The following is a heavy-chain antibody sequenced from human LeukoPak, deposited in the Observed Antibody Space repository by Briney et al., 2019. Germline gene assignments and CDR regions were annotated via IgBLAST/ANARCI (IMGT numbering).Heavy chain of an antibody. D-gene: IGHD4-17*01. V-gene: IGHV3-74*01. CDR3: ARDTPPFGETDY. Sequence: GGSLRLSCAASGFTFSSYWMHWVRQAPGKGLVWVSRINSDGSSANYADSVKGRFTISRDNAKNTVYVQMSSLRAEDTAVYYCARDTPPFGETDYWGQGTLVTVSS. CDR1: GFTFSSYW. J-gene: IGHJ4*02. CDR2: INSDGSSA.